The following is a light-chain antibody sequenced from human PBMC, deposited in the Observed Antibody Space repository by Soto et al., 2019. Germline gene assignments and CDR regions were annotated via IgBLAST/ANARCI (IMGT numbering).Light chain of an antibody. CDR3: QQSSSTPQT. V-gene: IGKV1-5*01. CDR2: DAS. CDR1: QTISTW. Sequence: DIQVTQSPPTLSASVGDRVTITCRASQTISTWMAWYQQKPGKAPKLLVYDASTLQSGVASRFSGSGSGTEFTLIISGLQPDDSATYYCQQSSSTPQTFGGGTKVDIK. J-gene: IGKJ4*01.